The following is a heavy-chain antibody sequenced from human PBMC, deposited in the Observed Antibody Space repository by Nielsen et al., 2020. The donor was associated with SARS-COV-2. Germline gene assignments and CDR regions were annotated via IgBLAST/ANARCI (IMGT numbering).Heavy chain of an antibody. CDR2: IYYSGST. CDR3: ARWLTGTGDY. V-gene: IGHV4-31*03. J-gene: IGHJ4*02. CDR1: GGSISSGGYY. Sequence: SETLSLTCIVSGGSISSGGYYWSWIRQHPGKGLEWIGYIYYSGSTYYNPSLKSRVTISVDTSKNQFSLKLSSVTAADTAVYYCARWLTGTGDYWGQGTLVTVSS. D-gene: IGHD1-20*01.